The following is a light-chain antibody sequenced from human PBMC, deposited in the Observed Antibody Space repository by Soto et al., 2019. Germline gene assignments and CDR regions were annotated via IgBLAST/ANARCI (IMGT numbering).Light chain of an antibody. Sequence: EIVLTQSPATLSLSPGERATLSCRASQSVNSYLAWYQQKPGQAPRLLIYDASNRATGIPARFSGSGSGTDFTLTISNLEPEDFAVYYCQQRSNWPPATFGQGTKLEIK. CDR2: DAS. CDR3: QQRSNWPPAT. CDR1: QSVNSY. V-gene: IGKV3-11*01. J-gene: IGKJ2*01.